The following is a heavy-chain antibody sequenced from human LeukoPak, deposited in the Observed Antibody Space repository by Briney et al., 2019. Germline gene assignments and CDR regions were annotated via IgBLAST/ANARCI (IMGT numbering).Heavy chain of an antibody. Sequence: SVKVSCKASGGTFSSYAISWVRQAPGQGLEWMGGIIPIFGTANYAQKFQGRVTITADESTSTAYKELSSLRSEDTAVYYCARGGGYYDSSGYPGDYWGQGTLVTVSS. CDR3: ARGGGYYDSSGYPGDY. J-gene: IGHJ4*02. D-gene: IGHD3-22*01. V-gene: IGHV1-69*13. CDR1: GGTFSSYA. CDR2: IIPIFGTA.